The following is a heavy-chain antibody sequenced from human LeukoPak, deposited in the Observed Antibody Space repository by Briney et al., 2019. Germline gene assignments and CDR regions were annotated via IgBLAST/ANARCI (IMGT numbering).Heavy chain of an antibody. J-gene: IGHJ6*03. CDR1: GYTFTDYY. Sequence: GASVKVSCKASGYTFTDYYMLWVRQAPGRGLEWMGWINPNSGVTKFAQKFQGRVTMTRDTSTTTAFMELSRLRSDDTAVYYCAREAGYYYYYMDVWAKGTTVTVSS. V-gene: IGHV1-2*02. CDR3: AREAGYYYYYMDV. CDR2: INPNSGVT.